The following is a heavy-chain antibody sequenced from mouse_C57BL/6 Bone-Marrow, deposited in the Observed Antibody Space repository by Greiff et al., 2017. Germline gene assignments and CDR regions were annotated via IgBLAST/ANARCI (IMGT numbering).Heavy chain of an antibody. Sequence: EVKLMESGGGLVQPGGSLSLSCAASGFTFTDYYMSWVRQPPGKALEWLGFIRNKANGYTTEYSASVKGRFTISRDISQSILYLQMNALRAEDSATYYCARYSSSSAMDDWGQGTSVTVSS. J-gene: IGHJ4*01. D-gene: IGHD1-1*01. CDR1: GFTFTDYY. CDR2: IRNKANGYTT. CDR3: ARYSSSSAMDD. V-gene: IGHV7-3*01.